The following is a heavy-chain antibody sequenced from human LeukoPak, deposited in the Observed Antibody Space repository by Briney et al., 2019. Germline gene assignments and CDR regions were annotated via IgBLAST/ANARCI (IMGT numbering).Heavy chain of an antibody. CDR1: EFTFSSYW. V-gene: IGHV3-74*01. CDR2: IDSDGIST. Sequence: PGGSLRLSCAASEFTFSSYWMHWVRQAPGKGLVWVSRIDSDGISTSYADSVKGRFTISRDNAKNTLYLQMNTLRAEDTAVYCARGFTIFGVVNDAFDIWGQGTMVTVSS. J-gene: IGHJ3*02. CDR3: ARGFTIFGVVNDAFDI. D-gene: IGHD3-3*01.